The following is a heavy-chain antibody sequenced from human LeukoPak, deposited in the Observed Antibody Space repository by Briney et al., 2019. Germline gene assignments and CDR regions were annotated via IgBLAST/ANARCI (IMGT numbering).Heavy chain of an antibody. Sequence: GGSLRPSCAASGFTLSNYWMNWVRQAPGKGLEWVASIKQDGSEKYYVDSVKGRFTISRDNAKNSLYLQMSSLRVEDTAVYYCARDPEEWQVPIDHWGQGTLVTVSS. J-gene: IGHJ4*02. D-gene: IGHD2-2*02. CDR1: GFTLSNYW. V-gene: IGHV3-7*01. CDR3: ARDPEEWQVPIDH. CDR2: IKQDGSEK.